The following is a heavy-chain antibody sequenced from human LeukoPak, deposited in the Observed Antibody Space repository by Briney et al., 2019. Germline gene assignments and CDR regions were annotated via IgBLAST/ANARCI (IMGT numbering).Heavy chain of an antibody. V-gene: IGHV4-4*07. CDR1: GYSISSGYY. CDR3: ARAKDNYRGNDAFDI. J-gene: IGHJ3*02. CDR2: IYSTGST. Sequence: PSETLSLTCTVSGYSISSGYYWSWIRQPAGKGLEWIGRIYSTGSTNYNPSLKSRLTMSVDTSKNQFSLKLTSVTAADTAVHYCARAKDNYRGNDAFDIWGQGTMVTVSS. D-gene: IGHD4/OR15-4a*01.